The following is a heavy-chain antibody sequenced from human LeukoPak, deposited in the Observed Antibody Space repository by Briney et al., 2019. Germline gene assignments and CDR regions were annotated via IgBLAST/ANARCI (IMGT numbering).Heavy chain of an antibody. V-gene: IGHV1-24*01. D-gene: IGHD3-22*01. CDR2: FDPEDGET. CDR3: ATRANYYDSSGYYYVG. J-gene: IGHJ4*02. CDR1: GYTLTELS. Sequence: GASVKVSCKVSGYTLTELSTHLVREAPGKGLEWMGGFDPEDGETIYAQKFQGRVTMTEDTSTDTAYMELSSLRSEDTAVYYCATRANYYDSSGYYYVGWSQGTLVTVSS.